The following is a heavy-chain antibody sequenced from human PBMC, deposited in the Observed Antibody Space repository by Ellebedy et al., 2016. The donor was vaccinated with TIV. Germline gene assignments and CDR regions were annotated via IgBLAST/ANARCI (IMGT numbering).Heavy chain of an antibody. J-gene: IGHJ4*02. Sequence: SGPTLVKPTQTLTLTCTFSGFSLSTSGMCVSWIRQPPGKALEWLALIYWDDDKRYSPSLKSRLTITKDTSKNQVVLTLTNMDPADTATYYSAQANWGCFEYWGQGTLVTVSS. CDR1: GFSLSTSGMC. V-gene: IGHV2-5*08. CDR2: IYWDDDK. CDR3: AQANWGCFEY. D-gene: IGHD7-27*01.